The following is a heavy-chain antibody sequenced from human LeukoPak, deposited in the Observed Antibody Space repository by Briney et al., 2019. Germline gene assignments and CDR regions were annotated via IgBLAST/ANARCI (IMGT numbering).Heavy chain of an antibody. V-gene: IGHV3-33*01. CDR2: IWYDGSNK. J-gene: IGHJ6*02. CDR1: GFTFSSYG. Sequence: PGGSLRLSCAASGFTFSSYGMHWVRQAPGKGLEWVAVIWYDGSNKYYADSVKGRFTISRDNSKNTLYLQMNSLRAEDTAVYYCASDYGDYPIYCYYGMDVWGQGTTVTVSS. D-gene: IGHD4-17*01. CDR3: ASDYGDYPIYCYYGMDV.